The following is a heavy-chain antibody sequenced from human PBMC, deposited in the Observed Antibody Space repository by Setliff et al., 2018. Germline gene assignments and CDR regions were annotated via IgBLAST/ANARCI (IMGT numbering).Heavy chain of an antibody. CDR3: ASGLNNRDSTPGDY. Sequence: TSETLSLTCSVYGESFSNNYWSWIRQTPGKGLEWIGESNHGGSTSYHPSLKSRLTMSVDTSKNQFSLMLTSVTAADTAVYYCASGLNNRDSTPGDYWGQGTLVTVSS. CDR1: GESFSNNY. V-gene: IGHV4-34*01. J-gene: IGHJ4*02. D-gene: IGHD2-21*02. CDR2: SNHGGST.